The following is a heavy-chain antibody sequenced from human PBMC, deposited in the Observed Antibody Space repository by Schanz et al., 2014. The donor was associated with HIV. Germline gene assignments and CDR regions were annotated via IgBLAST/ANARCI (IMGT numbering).Heavy chain of an antibody. J-gene: IGHJ4*02. CDR2: INHSGST. CDR3: ARASRGGLPYTGGWYYFDF. CDR1: GGSFSGYF. V-gene: IGHV4-34*01. D-gene: IGHD2-15*01. Sequence: QVQLQQWGAGLLKPSETLSLTCAVYGGSFSGYFWAWIRQPPGKGLEWIGEINHSGSTNYNPSLKGRVPISVDTAETQFFLELTSVTAADTAVYYCARASRGGLPYTGGWYYFDFWGQGILVTVSS.